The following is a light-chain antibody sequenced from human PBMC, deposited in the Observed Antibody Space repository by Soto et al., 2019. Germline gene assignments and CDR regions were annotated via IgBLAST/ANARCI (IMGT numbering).Light chain of an antibody. V-gene: IGKV3-20*01. Sequence: SRDTVSFSPVRRAALSCSASQSVSSSYLAWYQQKPGQAPRLLIYGASSRATGIPDRFSGSGSGTDFTLTISRLEPEDFAVYYCQQYGRSPTFGQGTKVDI. J-gene: IGKJ2*01. CDR3: QQYGRSPT. CDR1: QSVSSSY. CDR2: GAS.